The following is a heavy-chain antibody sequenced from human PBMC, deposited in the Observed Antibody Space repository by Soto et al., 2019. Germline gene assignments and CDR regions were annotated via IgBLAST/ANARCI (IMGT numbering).Heavy chain of an antibody. J-gene: IGHJ5*02. V-gene: IGHV4-31*03. CDR2: IFHSGST. CDR1: GGSITSGGFY. Sequence: QVQLQESGPGLVKPSQTLSLTCSVSGGSITSGGFYWSWIRQHPEKGLEWIADIFHSGSTDFNPSLEGGIIISADTSKIQFARILTSVTAADTAVSDCVIGGIAGNWFDPWGQGTLVTVSS. D-gene: IGHD6-13*01. CDR3: VIGGIAGNWFDP.